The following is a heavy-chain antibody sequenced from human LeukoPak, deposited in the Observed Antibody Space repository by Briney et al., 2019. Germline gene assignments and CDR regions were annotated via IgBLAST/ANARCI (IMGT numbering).Heavy chain of an antibody. CDR3: ARGDYYGSPKVVAA. D-gene: IGHD3-10*01. J-gene: IGHJ5*02. CDR1: GYTFTGYY. V-gene: IGHV1-2*02. CDR2: INPNSGGT. Sequence: GGSVKVSCKASGYTFTGYYMHWVRQAPGQGLEWMGWINPNSGGTNYAQKFQDRVTMTRDTSISTAYIELNLLRSDDTAVYYCARGDYYGSPKVVAAWGQGTLVTVSS.